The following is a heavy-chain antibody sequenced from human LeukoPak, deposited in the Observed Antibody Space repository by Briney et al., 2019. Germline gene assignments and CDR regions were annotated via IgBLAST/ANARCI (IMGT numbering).Heavy chain of an antibody. CDR1: GYTFTSYG. CDR3: ARDSIVLMVYAMPNWFDP. CDR2: ISAYNGNT. V-gene: IGHV1-18*01. Sequence: GASVKVSCKASGYTFTSYGINWVRQAPGQGLEWMGWISAYNGNTNYAQKLQGRVTMTTDTSTSTAYMELRSLRSDDTAVYYCARDSIVLMVYAMPNWFDPWGQGTLVTVSS. J-gene: IGHJ5*02. D-gene: IGHD2-8*01.